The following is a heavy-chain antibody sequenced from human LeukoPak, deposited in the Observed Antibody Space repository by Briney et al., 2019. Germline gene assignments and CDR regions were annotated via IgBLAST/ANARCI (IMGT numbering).Heavy chain of an antibody. CDR3: AGASSGWYGNFDY. V-gene: IGHV3-21*01. D-gene: IGHD6-19*01. Sequence: GGSLRLSCAASGFTFSSYSMNWVRQAPGKGLEWVSSISSSSYIYYADSVKGRFTISRDNAKNSLYLQMNSLRAEDTAVYYCAGASSGWYGNFDYWGQGTLVTVSS. J-gene: IGHJ4*02. CDR2: ISSSSYI. CDR1: GFTFSSYS.